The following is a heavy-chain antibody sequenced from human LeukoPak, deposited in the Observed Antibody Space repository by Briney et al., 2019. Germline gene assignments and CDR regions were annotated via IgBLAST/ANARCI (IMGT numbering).Heavy chain of an antibody. D-gene: IGHD6-13*01. CDR1: GGSISSNSYY. CDR3: ARLSRSIAAAGY. Sequence: SETLSLTCAVSGGSISSNSYYWGWIRQPPGKGLEWIGSIYYSGSTYYNPSLKSRVTISVDTSKNQFSLKLSSVTAADTAVCYCARLSRSIAAAGYWGQGTLVTVSS. J-gene: IGHJ4*02. V-gene: IGHV4-39*01. CDR2: IYYSGST.